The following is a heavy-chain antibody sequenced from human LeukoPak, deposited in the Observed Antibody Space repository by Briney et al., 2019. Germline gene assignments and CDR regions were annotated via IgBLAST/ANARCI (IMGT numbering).Heavy chain of an antibody. J-gene: IGHJ4*02. Sequence: PSEPLSLPCAVFGGSFIGYYWSWIRQPPGKGLEWIGEINHSVSTNYNPSLKSRVTISVDTSKNQFSLKLSSVTAADTAVYYCARPSTAMVTHYFDYWGQGTLVTVSS. CDR3: ARPSTAMVTHYFDY. CDR1: GGSFIGYY. V-gene: IGHV4-34*01. CDR2: INHSVST. D-gene: IGHD5-18*01.